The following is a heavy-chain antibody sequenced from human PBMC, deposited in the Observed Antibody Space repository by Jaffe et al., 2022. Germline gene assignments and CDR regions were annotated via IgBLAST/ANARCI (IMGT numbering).Heavy chain of an antibody. J-gene: IGHJ6*03. Sequence: EVQLVESGGVVVQPGGSLRLSCAASGFTFDDYAMHWVRQAPGKGLEWVSLISWDGGSTYYADSVKGRFTISRDNSKNSLYLQMNSLRAEDTALYYCAKDSLNYYYMDVWGKGTTVTVSS. D-gene: IGHD3-16*01. CDR2: ISWDGGST. CDR1: GFTFDDYA. CDR3: AKDSLNYYYMDV. V-gene: IGHV3-43D*04.